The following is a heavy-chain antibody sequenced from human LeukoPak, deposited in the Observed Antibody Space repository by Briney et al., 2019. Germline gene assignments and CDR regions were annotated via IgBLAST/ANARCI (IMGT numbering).Heavy chain of an antibody. Sequence: PGGSLRLSCAASGFTFSSNSMNWVRQAPGRGLEWVSVITNNSGTTYYADSVKGRFTISRDNSKNMLYLQMNSLRAEDTAVYYCAKDWGYGSGTYYPHWGQGTLVTVSS. J-gene: IGHJ4*02. CDR3: AKDWGYGSGTYYPH. CDR2: ITNNSGTT. CDR1: GFTFSSNS. V-gene: IGHV3-23*01. D-gene: IGHD3-10*01.